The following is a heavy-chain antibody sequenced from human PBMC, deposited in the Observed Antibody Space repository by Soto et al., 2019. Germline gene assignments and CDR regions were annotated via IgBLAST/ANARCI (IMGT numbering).Heavy chain of an antibody. J-gene: IGHJ4*02. D-gene: IGHD2-15*01. CDR3: AKGAGWYRF. V-gene: IGHV4-59*01. CDR1: GGPINNDY. Sequence: SETLSLTCVVSGGPINNDYWSWLRQPPGQGLEWIGFIHYTGTTRYNPSLKSRLTILLDRSKNQFSLNLNSVTDADTAVYYCAKGAGWYRFWGPGTLVTVSS. CDR2: IHYTGTT.